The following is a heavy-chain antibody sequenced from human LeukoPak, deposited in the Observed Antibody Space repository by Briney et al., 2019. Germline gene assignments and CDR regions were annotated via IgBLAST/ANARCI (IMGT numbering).Heavy chain of an antibody. J-gene: IGHJ4*02. CDR1: GFTFTNYG. D-gene: IGHD3-22*01. Sequence: GGSLRLSCAASGFTFTNYGMHWVRQAIGKGLEWVSGIGTAGDIYYPGSVKGRFTISRENAKNSMYLQMNSLRAGDTAVYYCVRLSPYDSSGYYYDYWGQGTLVTVSS. V-gene: IGHV3-13*01. CDR2: IGTAGDI. CDR3: VRLSPYDSSGYYYDY.